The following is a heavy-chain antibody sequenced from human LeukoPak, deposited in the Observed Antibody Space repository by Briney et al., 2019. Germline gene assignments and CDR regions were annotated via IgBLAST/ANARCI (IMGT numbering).Heavy chain of an antibody. Sequence: GASVKVSCKASGYTFTSYYMHWVRQAPGQGLEWMGWINPNSGGTNYAQKFQGRVTMTRDTSISTAYMELSRLRSDDTAVYYCASCVVVVAAKYAFDIWGQGTMVTVSS. J-gene: IGHJ3*02. CDR2: INPNSGGT. CDR3: ASCVVVVAAKYAFDI. D-gene: IGHD2-15*01. V-gene: IGHV1-2*02. CDR1: GYTFTSYY.